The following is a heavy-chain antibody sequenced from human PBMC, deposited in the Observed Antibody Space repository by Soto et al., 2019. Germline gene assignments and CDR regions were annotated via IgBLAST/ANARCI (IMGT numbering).Heavy chain of an antibody. Sequence: ASVKGSCKTSGYTYTIYDGSWVRQANGQGLEWMGWMNPNSGNTGYAQKLQGRVTMTRNTSISTAYMELSSLRSEDTAVYYCARNSGYDPNDAFDIWGQGTMVTVSS. CDR2: MNPNSGNT. V-gene: IGHV1-8*01. CDR3: ARNSGYDPNDAFDI. J-gene: IGHJ3*02. D-gene: IGHD5-12*01. CDR1: GYTYTIYD.